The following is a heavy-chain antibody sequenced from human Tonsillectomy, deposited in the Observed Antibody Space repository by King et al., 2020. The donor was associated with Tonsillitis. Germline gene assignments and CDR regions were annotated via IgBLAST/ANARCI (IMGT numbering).Heavy chain of an antibody. CDR2: IIPIFGTP. J-gene: IGHJ6*02. CDR3: ARDRSGGAIMDV. CDR1: GGTFSSYA. Sequence: QLVQSGAEVKKPGSSVKVSCKASGGTFSSYAISWVRQAPGQGLEWMGWIIPIFGTPNYAQKFQGRVTITADESTTTVYMELSSLRSEDTAVYYCARDRSGGAIMDVWDQGTTVTVSS. V-gene: IGHV1-69*12. D-gene: IGHD1-1*01.